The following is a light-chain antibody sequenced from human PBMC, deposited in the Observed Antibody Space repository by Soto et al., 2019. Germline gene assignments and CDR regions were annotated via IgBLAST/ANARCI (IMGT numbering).Light chain of an antibody. CDR3: QQYNNWPIT. CDR1: QSVLSK. V-gene: IGKV3-15*01. CDR2: GAF. J-gene: IGKJ5*01. Sequence: EIVMTQSPATLSVSPGERATLSCRASQSVLSKLAWYQQKPGQAPRLLIYGAFTRATDIPGRFSGSGSGTEFTLTISSLQSEDFAVYYCQQYNNWPITFGQGTLLEIK.